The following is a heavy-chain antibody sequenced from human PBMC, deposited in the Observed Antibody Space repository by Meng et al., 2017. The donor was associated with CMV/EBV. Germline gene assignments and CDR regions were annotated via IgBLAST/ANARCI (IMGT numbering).Heavy chain of an antibody. J-gene: IGHJ5*02. D-gene: IGHD2-15*01. Sequence: GGSLRLSCAASGFTFCSYWVSGVRQAPGKGREGVANIKQDGSEKYYVASVKGRFTISRDNAKNSLYLQMNSLRAEDTAVYYCARDHATWFDPWGQGTLVTVSS. CDR2: IKQDGSEK. CDR3: ARDHATWFDP. V-gene: IGHV3-7*01. CDR1: GFTFCSYW.